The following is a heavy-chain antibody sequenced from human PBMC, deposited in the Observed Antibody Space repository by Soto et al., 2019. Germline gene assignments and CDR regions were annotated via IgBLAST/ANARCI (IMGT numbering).Heavy chain of an antibody. J-gene: IGHJ4*02. CDR3: ARLQELDGVATIQFDY. V-gene: IGHV4-59*08. D-gene: IGHD5-12*01. CDR1: GGSISSYY. Sequence: PSETLSLTCTVSGGSISSYYWSWIRQPPGKGLEWIGYIYYSGSTNYNPSLKSRVTISVDTSKNQFSLKLSSVTAADTAVYYCARLQELDGVATIQFDYWGQGTLVTVSS. CDR2: IYYSGST.